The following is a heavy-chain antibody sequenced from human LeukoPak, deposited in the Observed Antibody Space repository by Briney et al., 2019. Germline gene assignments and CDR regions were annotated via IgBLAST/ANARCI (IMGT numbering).Heavy chain of an antibody. J-gene: IGHJ4*02. D-gene: IGHD6-6*01. CDR1: GGSTSSYY. V-gene: IGHV4-4*07. Sequence: SDTLSLTCTVSGGSTSSYYWNWIRQPAGKGLEWIGRISTTGSTNYNPSLKSRLTMSVDTSKNQFSLRLSSVSAADTAVYYCARGYSSSSGRTFDYWGQGTLVTVSS. CDR2: ISTTGST. CDR3: ARGYSSSSGRTFDY.